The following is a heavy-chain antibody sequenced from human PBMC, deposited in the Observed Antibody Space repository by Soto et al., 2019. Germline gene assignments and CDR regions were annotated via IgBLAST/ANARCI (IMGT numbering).Heavy chain of an antibody. J-gene: IGHJ3*02. CDR2: ISSSSSTI. CDR1: GFTFSSYS. V-gene: IGHV3-48*01. D-gene: IGHD2-2*01. CDR3: ASGSLVPAASDAFDI. Sequence: GGSLRLSCAASGFTFSSYSMNWVRQAPGKGLEWVSYISSSSSTIYYADSVKGRFTISRDNAKNSLYLQMNSLRAEDTAVYYCASGSLVPAASDAFDIWGQGTMVTVSS.